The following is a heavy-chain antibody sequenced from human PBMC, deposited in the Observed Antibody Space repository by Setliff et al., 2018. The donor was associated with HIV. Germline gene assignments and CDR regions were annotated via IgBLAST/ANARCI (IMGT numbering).Heavy chain of an antibody. CDR2: INTHSGYT. J-gene: IGHJ4*02. CDR3: ARGKTWLRFLDY. Sequence: ASVKVSCKASGYTFNNYGISWVRQAPGQGLAWMGWINTHSGYTNYAQNVQGIVTVTMDTSTSTAYMELRSLKSDDKAVYYCARGKTWLRFLDYWGQGTLVTVSS. CDR1: GYTFNNYG. D-gene: IGHD5-12*01. V-gene: IGHV1-18*01.